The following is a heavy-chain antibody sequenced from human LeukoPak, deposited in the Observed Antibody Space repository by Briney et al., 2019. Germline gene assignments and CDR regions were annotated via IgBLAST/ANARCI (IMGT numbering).Heavy chain of an antibody. D-gene: IGHD6-13*01. J-gene: IGHJ3*02. CDR1: GDSVSSNSAA. CDR2: TYYRSKWYN. CDR3: ARVRSSSWTDAFDI. V-gene: IGHV6-1*01. Sequence: KASQTLSLTCAISGDSVSSNSAAWNWIRQSPSRGLEWLGRTYYRSKWYNDYAVSVKSRITINPDTSKNQFSLQLNSVTSEDTAVYFCARVRSSSWTDAFDIWGQGTMVTVSS.